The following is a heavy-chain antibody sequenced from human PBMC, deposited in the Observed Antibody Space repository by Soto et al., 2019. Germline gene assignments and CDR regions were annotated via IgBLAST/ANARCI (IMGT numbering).Heavy chain of an antibody. Sequence: ASVKVSCKASGYTFTSYGISWVRQAPGQGLEWMGWISAYNGNTNYAQKLQGRVTMTTDTSTSTAYMELRSLRSDDTAVYYCARAPMVRGVIKTPHYYGMDVWGQGTTVTVSS. D-gene: IGHD3-10*01. V-gene: IGHV1-18*01. J-gene: IGHJ6*02. CDR2: ISAYNGNT. CDR3: ARAPMVRGVIKTPHYYGMDV. CDR1: GYTFTSYG.